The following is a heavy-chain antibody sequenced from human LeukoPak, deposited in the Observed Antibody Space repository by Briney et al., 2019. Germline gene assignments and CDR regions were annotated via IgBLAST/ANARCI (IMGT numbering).Heavy chain of an antibody. Sequence: GGSLRLSCAASGFTFSSYSMNWVRQAPGKGLEWVSYISSSSSFLFYADSLKGRFTISRDNAKNSLYLQMNSLRADDTAVYYCAREDRYSSAWGGDHWGQGTLVTVSS. CDR1: GFTFSSYS. CDR3: AREDRYSSAWGGDH. CDR2: ISSSSSFL. J-gene: IGHJ4*02. D-gene: IGHD6-19*01. V-gene: IGHV3-21*04.